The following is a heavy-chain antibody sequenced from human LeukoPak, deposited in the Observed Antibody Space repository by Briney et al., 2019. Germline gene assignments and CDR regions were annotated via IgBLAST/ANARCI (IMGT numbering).Heavy chain of an antibody. CDR3: ARGVATNY. CDR1: GYTLSVYY. CDR2: INPKTGET. J-gene: IGHJ4*02. Sequence: GASVKVSCKASGYTLSVYYMHWIRQVPGQGLEWMGWINPKTGETKYAQNFQGRVTMTRDTSISTAYIELSGLRFDDTAVYYCARGVATNYWGQGTLVTVSS. V-gene: IGHV1-2*02. D-gene: IGHD5-12*01.